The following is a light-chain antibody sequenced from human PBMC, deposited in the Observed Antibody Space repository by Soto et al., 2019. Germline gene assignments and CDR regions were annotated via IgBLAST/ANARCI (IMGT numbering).Light chain of an antibody. CDR3: SSYTSSSIDVV. Sequence: QSALTQPASVSGSPGQSITISCTGTSSDVCGYNYVSWYQQHPGKAPKLMIYDVSNRPSGVSNRFSGSKSGNTASLTISGLQAEDEADYYCSSYTSSSIDVVLGGGTKVTVL. V-gene: IGLV2-14*01. CDR1: SSDVCGYNY. CDR2: DVS. J-gene: IGLJ2*01.